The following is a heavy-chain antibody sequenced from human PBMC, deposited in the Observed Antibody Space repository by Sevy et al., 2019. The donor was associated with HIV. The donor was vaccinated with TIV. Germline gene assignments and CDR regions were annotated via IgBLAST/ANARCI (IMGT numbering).Heavy chain of an antibody. CDR1: GFPFKTFS. CDR2: ISSDSSYI. J-gene: IGHJ4*02. D-gene: IGHD6-13*01. Sequence: GGSLRLSCAASGFPFKTFSMNWVRQAPGRGLEWVSSISSDSSYIHYADSVRGRFTISRDNTKNSLFLLMNSLRAEDTAVYYSASDGSSGWYGDYWGQGILVTVSS. V-gene: IGHV3-21*01. CDR3: ASDGSSGWYGDY.